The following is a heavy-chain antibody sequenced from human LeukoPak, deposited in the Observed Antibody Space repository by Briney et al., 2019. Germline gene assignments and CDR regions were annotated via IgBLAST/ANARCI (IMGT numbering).Heavy chain of an antibody. V-gene: IGHV4-59*01. CDR3: ARGFGELSTYYFDY. CDR1: GGSISSYY. J-gene: IGHJ4*02. Sequence: SETLSLTCTVSGGSISSYYWSWIRQPPGKGLEWIGYIYYSGSTDYNPSLESRVTISVDTSKNQFSLKLSSVTAADTAVYYCARGFGELSTYYFDYWGQGTLVTVSS. CDR2: IYYSGST. D-gene: IGHD3-10*01.